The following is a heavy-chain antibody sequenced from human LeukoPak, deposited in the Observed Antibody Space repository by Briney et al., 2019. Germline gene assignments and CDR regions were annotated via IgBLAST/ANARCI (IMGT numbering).Heavy chain of an antibody. CDR1: GFSLSSSGMC. D-gene: IGHD1-26*01. V-gene: IGHV2-70*01. J-gene: IGHJ4*02. CDR3: ARIRGQVGAAFGNYFDY. CDR2: IDWDDDK. Sequence: SGPTLVNPTHTLTLTRTFSGFSLSSSGMCVSWIRQPPGKALEWLALIDWDDDKYYNTSLKTRVTISKDTSKKQVVLTMTNMDPVDTATYYCARIRGQVGAAFGNYFDYWGQGTLVTVSS.